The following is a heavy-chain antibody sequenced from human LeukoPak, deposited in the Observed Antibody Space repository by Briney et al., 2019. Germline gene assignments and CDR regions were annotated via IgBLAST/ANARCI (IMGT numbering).Heavy chain of an antibody. J-gene: IGHJ4*02. D-gene: IGHD3-16*02. Sequence: SQTLSLTCTVSGGSISSGSYYWSWIQQPAGKGLEWIGSIYYSGSTYYNPSLKSRVTISVDTSKNQFSLKLSSVTAADTAVYYCARDLRGVISYWGQGTLSPSPQ. V-gene: IGHV4-61*02. CDR2: IYYSGST. CDR3: ARDLRGVISY. CDR1: GGSISSGSYY.